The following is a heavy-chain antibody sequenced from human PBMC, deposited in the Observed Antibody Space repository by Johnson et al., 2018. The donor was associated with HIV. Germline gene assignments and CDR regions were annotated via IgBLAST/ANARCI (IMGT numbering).Heavy chain of an antibody. D-gene: IGHD3-22*01. CDR1: GFSFSSFS. Sequence: VQLVESGGGLVQPGGSLRLSCAASGFSFSSFSMHWVRQAPGKGLEYVSTTSSNGDRTYYANSVKGRFIISRDNSENTLYLQMGSLIAEDMAVYYCARGGYYYDGDGALDFWGQGTIVTVSS. CDR3: ARGGYYYDGDGALDF. V-gene: IGHV3-64*01. CDR2: TSSNGDRT. J-gene: IGHJ3*01.